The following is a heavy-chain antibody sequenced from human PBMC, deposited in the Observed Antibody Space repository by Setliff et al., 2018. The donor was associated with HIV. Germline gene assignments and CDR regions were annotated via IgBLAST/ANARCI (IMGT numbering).Heavy chain of an antibody. CDR3: ARGPSGRAPAPARAPHYYGLDL. D-gene: IGHD2-2*01. CDR2: IYYSGST. J-gene: IGHJ6*01. V-gene: IGHV4-30-4*08. Sequence: PSETLSLTCTVSGGSISSGDYYWSWIRQPPGKGLEWIGNIYYSGSTYYNPSLKSRVTVSVDTSKNQFSLKLTSVTAADTAVYYCARGPSGRAPAPARAPHYYGLDLWGPGTTVTVSS. CDR1: GGSISSGDYY.